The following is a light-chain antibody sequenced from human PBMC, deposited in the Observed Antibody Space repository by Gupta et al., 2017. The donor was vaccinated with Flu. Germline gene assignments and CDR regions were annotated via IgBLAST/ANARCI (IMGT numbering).Light chain of an antibody. Sequence: SYALTQPLSVSVSPGQTARITCSGDALPQKYADWYQQKPGQAPVLVIYDDNKRPSGIPEGFSGSSSGTMATLTIRGAQQEDEADYYCYSTDSSGNQFVFGTGTKVTVL. V-gene: IGLV3-10*01. CDR2: DDN. J-gene: IGLJ1*01. CDR1: ALPQKY. CDR3: YSTDSSGNQFV.